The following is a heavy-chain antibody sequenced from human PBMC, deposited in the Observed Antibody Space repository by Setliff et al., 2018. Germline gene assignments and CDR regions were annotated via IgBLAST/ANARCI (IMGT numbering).Heavy chain of an antibody. D-gene: IGHD1-1*01. CDR3: ATTGTYRYFDY. J-gene: IGHJ4*03. CDR1: GDSISSSRYY. V-gene: IGHV4-39*01. CDR2: IYYSGTT. Sequence: KTSETLSLTCTVSGDSISSSRYYWAWIRQPPGKGLEWIGNIYYSGTTYSNPSLKSRVTMSVDTSKNQFSLRLNSVTASDTAVYYCATTGTYRYFDYWVPETLLVTVSS.